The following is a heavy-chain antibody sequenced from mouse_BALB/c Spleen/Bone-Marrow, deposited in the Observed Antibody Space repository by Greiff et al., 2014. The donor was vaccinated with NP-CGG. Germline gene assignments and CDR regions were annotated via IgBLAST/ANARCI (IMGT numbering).Heavy chain of an antibody. CDR3: ARYATATYWFAY. CDR2: INPSNGRT. V-gene: IGHV1S81*02. Sequence: QVQLQQSGAELVKPGASVKLSCKASGYTFTSYWMHWVKQRPAQGLEWIGEINPSNGRTNYNEKFKSKATLTVDKSSSTAYMQLSSLTSEDSAVYYCARYATATYWFAYWGQGTLVTVSA. D-gene: IGHD1-2*01. J-gene: IGHJ3*01. CDR1: GYTFTSYW.